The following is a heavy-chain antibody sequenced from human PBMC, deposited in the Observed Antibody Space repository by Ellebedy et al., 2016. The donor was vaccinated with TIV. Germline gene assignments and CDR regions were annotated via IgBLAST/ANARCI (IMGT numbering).Heavy chain of an antibody. V-gene: IGHV4-39*07. Sequence: SETLSLTCNVSGGSITSSIYYWGWMRQSPGTGLEWLGSIYYSGSTYYNPSLKSRVTMSSDMYKKHFSLKLSSVTAADTAVYYCASGNSYDGMDVWGQGTTVTVSS. CDR3: ASGNSYDGMDV. J-gene: IGHJ6*02. CDR1: GGSITSSIYY. CDR2: IYYSGST. D-gene: IGHD5-18*01.